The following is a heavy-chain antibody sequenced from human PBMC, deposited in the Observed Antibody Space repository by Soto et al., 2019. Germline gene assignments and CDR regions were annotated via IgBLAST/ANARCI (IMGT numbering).Heavy chain of an antibody. CDR3: AREHEQQPFES. J-gene: IGHJ5*01. CDR2: ISAYNGNK. CDR1: GYTFTSYG. Sequence: QVQLVQSGAEVKKPGASVKVSCKASGYTFTSYGISWVRQAPGQGLEWMGWISAYNGNKKYAQKIKRRDTIDTGTSTSTAYMERRSMRSDDTAVYYCAREHEQQPFESWGQGTLVTVCS. D-gene: IGHD6-13*01. V-gene: IGHV1-18*01.